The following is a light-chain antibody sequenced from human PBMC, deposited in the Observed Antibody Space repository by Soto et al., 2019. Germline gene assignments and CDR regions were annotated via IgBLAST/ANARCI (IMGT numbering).Light chain of an antibody. J-gene: IGLJ1*01. CDR1: SSNIGAGYD. Sequence: QSVLTQPPSVSGAPGQRVTISCTGSSSNIGAGYDVHWYQQLPGTAPKLLIYGNSNRPSGVPDRFSGSKSGTSASLAITGLQAEDEADYYCRTYDSSLSGYVFGPGTKVTVL. V-gene: IGLV1-40*01. CDR2: GNS. CDR3: RTYDSSLSGYV.